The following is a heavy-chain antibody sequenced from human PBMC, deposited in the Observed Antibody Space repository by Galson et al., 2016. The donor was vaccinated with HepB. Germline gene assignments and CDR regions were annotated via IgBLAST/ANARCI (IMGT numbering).Heavy chain of an antibody. J-gene: IGHJ4*02. CDR1: GLTFSSYW. CDR3: AKERSQSYSDC. CDR2: ISYDGDTK. D-gene: IGHD3-10*01. V-gene: IGHV3-30*18. Sequence: SLRLSCAASGLTFSSYWMSWVRQAPGKGLEWVAVISYDGDTKYHADSVKGRFTISRDNSKNTLYLQMNSLRVEDTAIYYCAKERSQSYSDCWGQGALVTVSS.